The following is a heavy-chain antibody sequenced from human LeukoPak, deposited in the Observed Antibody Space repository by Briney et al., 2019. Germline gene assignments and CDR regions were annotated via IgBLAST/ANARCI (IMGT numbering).Heavy chain of an antibody. D-gene: IGHD6-19*01. CDR1: GGSISSYY. J-gene: IGHJ4*02. CDR3: ARWGGWQDSFDY. CDR2: IYYSGST. Sequence: SETLSLTCTVSGGSISSYYWSWIRQPPGKGLEWIGYIYYSGSTNYNPSLKSRVTISVDTSKNQFSLKLSSVTAADTAVYYCARWGGWQDSFDYWGQGILVTVSS. V-gene: IGHV4-59*08.